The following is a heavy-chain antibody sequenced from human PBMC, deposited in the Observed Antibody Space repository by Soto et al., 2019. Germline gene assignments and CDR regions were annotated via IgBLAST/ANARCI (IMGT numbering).Heavy chain of an antibody. D-gene: IGHD6-13*01. CDR2: ISGSGGRT. V-gene: IGHV3-23*04. CDR3: AKTLLSTSWYGLHDY. CDR1: GFTFSNYE. J-gene: IGHJ4*02. Sequence: EVQLVESGGGLVQAGGSLRLFCAASGFTFSNYEMNWVRQAPGKGLEWVSTISGSGGRTYYADSVKGRFTISRDNSRNTLHLQMNSLRVEDTALYYCAKTLLSTSWYGLHDYVSQGTLVTVSS.